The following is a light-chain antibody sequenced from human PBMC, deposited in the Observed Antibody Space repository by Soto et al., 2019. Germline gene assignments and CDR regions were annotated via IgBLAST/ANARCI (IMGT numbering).Light chain of an antibody. J-gene: IGLJ3*02. Sequence: QSVLTQPPSASGTPGQRVTISCCGSSSNIGRDTVNWYQQLPGMAPKLLIYSNNRRPSGVPDRFSGSKSGTSASLAISGLQFEDEADYYCAAWDGSLNGWVFGGGTQLTVL. V-gene: IGLV1-44*01. CDR2: SNN. CDR1: SSNIGRDT. CDR3: AAWDGSLNGWV.